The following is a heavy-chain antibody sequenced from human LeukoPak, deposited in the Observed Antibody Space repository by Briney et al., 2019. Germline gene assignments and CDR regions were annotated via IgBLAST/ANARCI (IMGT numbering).Heavy chain of an antibody. J-gene: IGHJ4*02. CDR1: GFTFSSYG. CDR3: ARDDYYFASEN. V-gene: IGHV3-30*02. CDR2: MRSDGSDI. D-gene: IGHD2/OR15-2a*01. Sequence: GGSLRLSCAASGFTFSSYGMHWVRQAPGKGLEWVAFMRSDGSDIFYAESLKGRFTISRDNAKSTLFLQMHSLRAEDTAVYYCARDDYYFASENWGQGALVTVSS.